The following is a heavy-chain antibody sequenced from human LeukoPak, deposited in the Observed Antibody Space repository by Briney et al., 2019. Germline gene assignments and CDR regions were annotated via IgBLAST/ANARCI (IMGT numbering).Heavy chain of an antibody. V-gene: IGHV4-34*01. D-gene: IGHD6-19*01. J-gene: IGHJ6*02. Sequence: SETLSLTCAVYGGSFSGYYWSWIRQPPGKGLEWIGEINHSGSTNYNPSLKSRVTISVDTSKNQFSLKLSSVTAADTAVYYCARGCYSSGWYPLYYYYGMDVWGQGTTVTVS. CDR1: GGSFSGYY. CDR2: INHSGST. CDR3: ARGCYSSGWYPLYYYYGMDV.